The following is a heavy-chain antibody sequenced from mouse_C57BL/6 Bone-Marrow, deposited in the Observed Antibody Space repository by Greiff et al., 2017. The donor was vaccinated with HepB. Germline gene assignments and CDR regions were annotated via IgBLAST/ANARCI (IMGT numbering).Heavy chain of an antibody. Sequence: EVQGVESGGGLVQPGGSLKLSCAASGFTFSDYYMYWVRQTPEKRLEWVAYISNGGGSTYYPDTVKGRFTISRDNAKNTLYLQMSRLKSEDTAMYYCARLYYGSSYVGFDVWGTGTTVTVSS. CDR2: ISNGGGST. V-gene: IGHV5-12*01. CDR1: GFTFSDYY. CDR3: ARLYYGSSYVGFDV. J-gene: IGHJ1*03. D-gene: IGHD1-1*01.